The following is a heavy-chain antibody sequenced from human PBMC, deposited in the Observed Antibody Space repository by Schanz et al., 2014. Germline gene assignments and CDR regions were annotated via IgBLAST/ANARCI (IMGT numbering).Heavy chain of an antibody. Sequence: QVQLVESGGGVVQPGRSLRLSCSASGFTLSSYGMHWVRQAPGKGLEWLAVIWFDGTNKYNADSVKGRFTISRDNSKNTLYLQMNSLRVEDTAVYYCARQPGRITVSGVVSNWFDPWGQGTLVTVSS. D-gene: IGHD3-3*01. J-gene: IGHJ5*02. CDR3: ARQPGRITVSGVVSNWFDP. CDR1: GFTLSSYG. CDR2: IWFDGTNK. V-gene: IGHV3-33*01.